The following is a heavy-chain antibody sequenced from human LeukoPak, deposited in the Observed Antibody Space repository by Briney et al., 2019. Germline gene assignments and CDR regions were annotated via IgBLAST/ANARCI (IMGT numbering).Heavy chain of an antibody. J-gene: IGHJ3*02. V-gene: IGHV3-21*01. CDR1: GFTFSSYS. Sequence: PGGSLRLSCAASGFTFSSYSMNWVRQAPGKGLEWVSSISSSSSYIYYADSVKGRFTISRDNAKNSLYLQMNSLRAEDTAVYYCARGIVVVITPHDAFDIWGQGTMVTVSS. D-gene: IGHD3-22*01. CDR3: ARGIVVVITPHDAFDI. CDR2: ISSSSSYI.